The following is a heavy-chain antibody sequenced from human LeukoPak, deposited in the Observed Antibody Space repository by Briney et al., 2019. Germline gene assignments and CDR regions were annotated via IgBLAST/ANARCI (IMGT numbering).Heavy chain of an antibody. V-gene: IGHV1-2*02. CDR3: ARVRATWDAFDI. CDR1: GGTFSSYA. CDR2: INPNSSGT. Sequence: ASVKVSCKASGGTFSSYAISWVRQAPGQGLEWMGWINPNSSGTNYAQKFQGRVTMTRDTSISTAYMELSRLRSDDTAVYYCARVRATWDAFDIWGQGTMVTVSS. J-gene: IGHJ3*02.